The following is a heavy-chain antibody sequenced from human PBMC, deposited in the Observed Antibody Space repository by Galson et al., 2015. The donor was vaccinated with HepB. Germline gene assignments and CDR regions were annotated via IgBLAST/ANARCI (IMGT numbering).Heavy chain of an antibody. D-gene: IGHD3-10*01. CDR3: ARGSFIYGSGSYCL. J-gene: IGHJ4*02. Sequence: SVKVSCKASGYTFTGYYMHWVRQAPGQGLEWMGRINPNSGGTNYAQKFQGRVTMTRDTSISTAYMEPSSLRSEDTAVYYCARGSFIYGSGSYCLWGQGTLVTVSS. CDR1: GYTFTGYY. CDR2: INPNSGGT. V-gene: IGHV1-2*06.